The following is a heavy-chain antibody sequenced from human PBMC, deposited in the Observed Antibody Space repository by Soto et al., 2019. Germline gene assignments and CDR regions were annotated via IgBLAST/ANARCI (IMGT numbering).Heavy chain of an antibody. D-gene: IGHD1-26*01. Sequence: QVQLQESGPGLVKPSQTLSLTCTVSGGSISSDDYSWRWIRQHPGKVLECIGYIYYSGSTYYNPSLKSRITISVDTSKNQSSLKLSSVTAADTAVYYCAREDSVRYLYWGQGTLVTVSS. CDR2: IYYSGST. J-gene: IGHJ4*02. V-gene: IGHV4-31*03. CDR1: GGSISSDDYS. CDR3: AREDSVRYLY.